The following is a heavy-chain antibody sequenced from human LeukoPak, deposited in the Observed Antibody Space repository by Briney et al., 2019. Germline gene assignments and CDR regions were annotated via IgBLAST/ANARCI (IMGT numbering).Heavy chain of an antibody. D-gene: IGHD3-22*01. CDR1: GYTLTSYY. CDR3: ARGSPLRPTYYYDSSGYPYDY. J-gene: IGHJ4*02. V-gene: IGHV1-46*01. CDR2: INPSGGST. Sequence: ASVKVSCKASGYTLTSYYMHWVRQAPGQGLEWMGIINPSGGSTSYAQKFQGRVTMTRDTSTSTVYMELSSLRSEDTAVYYCARGSPLRPTYYYDSSGYPYDYWGQGTLVTVSS.